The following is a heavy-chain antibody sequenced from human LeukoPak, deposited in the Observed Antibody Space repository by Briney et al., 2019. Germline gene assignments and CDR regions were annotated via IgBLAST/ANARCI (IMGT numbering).Heavy chain of an antibody. CDR1: GYTFTSYY. D-gene: IGHD1-26*01. V-gene: IGHV1-46*01. J-gene: IGHJ3*02. CDR3: ARVVIVGATTGAFDI. CDR2: INPSGGST. Sequence: ASVKVSCKASGYTFTSYYMHWVRQAPGQGLEWMGIINPSGGSTSYAQKFQGRVTMTRDTSTSTVYMELSKLRFEDTAVYYCARVVIVGATTGAFDIWGQGTMVTVSS.